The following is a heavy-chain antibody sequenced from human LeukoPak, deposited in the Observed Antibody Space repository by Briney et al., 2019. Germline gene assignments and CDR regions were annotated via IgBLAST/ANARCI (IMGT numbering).Heavy chain of an antibody. CDR3: AKSLTYYHENSDSI. V-gene: IGHV3-74*01. Sequence: PGGSLRLSCAASGFTFSSYWMHWVRQAPGKGLVWVSRINSDGSSTSYADSVKGRFTISRDNSKNTVYLQMSSLRVEDTAVYYCAKSLTYYHENSDSIWGQGTLVTVSS. CDR2: INSDGSST. CDR1: GFTFSSYW. D-gene: IGHD3-22*01. J-gene: IGHJ4*02.